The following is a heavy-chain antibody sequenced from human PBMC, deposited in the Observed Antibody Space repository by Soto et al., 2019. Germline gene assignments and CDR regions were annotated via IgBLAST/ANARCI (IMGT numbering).Heavy chain of an antibody. CDR2: IIPIFGTA. D-gene: IGHD3-3*01. V-gene: IGHV1-69*01. CDR1: GGTFSSYA. J-gene: IGHJ6*02. Sequence: QVQLVQSGAEVKKPGSSVKVSCKASGGTFSSYAISWVRQAPGQGLEWMGGIIPIFGTANYAQKFQGRVTITADESTSTAYMELSSLRSEDTAVYYCARAPLGQPRDPIYGMDVWGQGTTVTVSS. CDR3: ARAPLGQPRDPIYGMDV.